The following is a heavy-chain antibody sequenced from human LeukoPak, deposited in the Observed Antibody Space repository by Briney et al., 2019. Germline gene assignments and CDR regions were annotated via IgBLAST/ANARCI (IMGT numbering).Heavy chain of an antibody. CDR1: GFTFSSYW. CDR3: ARERVTTVVTPNWFDP. J-gene: IGHJ5*02. Sequence: PGGSLRLSCAASGFTFSSYWMSWVRQAPGKGLEWVATIRQDGSQKYYVDSVKGRFTISRDNAKNSLYLQMNSLRAEDTALYYCARERVTTVVTPNWFDPWGQGTLVTVSS. V-gene: IGHV3-7*03. CDR2: IRQDGSQK. D-gene: IGHD4-23*01.